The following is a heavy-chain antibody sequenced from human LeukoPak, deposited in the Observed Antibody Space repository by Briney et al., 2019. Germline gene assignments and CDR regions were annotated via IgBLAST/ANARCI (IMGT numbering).Heavy chain of an antibody. D-gene: IGHD2-2*01. CDR3: ARLGYCSSTSCYPFYYYMDV. CDR1: GGSISSGDYY. V-gene: IGHV4-30-4*08. J-gene: IGHJ6*03. CDR2: IYYSGST. Sequence: SQTLSLTCTVSGGSISSGDYYWSWTRQPPGKGLEWMGYIYYSGSTYYNPSLKSRVTISVDTSKNQFSLKLSSVTAADTAVYYCARLGYCSSTSCYPFYYYMDVWGKGTTVTVSS.